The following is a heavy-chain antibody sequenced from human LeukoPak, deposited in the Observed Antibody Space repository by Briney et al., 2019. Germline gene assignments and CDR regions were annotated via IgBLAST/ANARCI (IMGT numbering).Heavy chain of an antibody. CDR1: GFTFSSYG. V-gene: IGHV3-30*02. Sequence: GGSLRLSCAASGFTFSSYGMHWVRQVPGKGLEWVAFIRYDGSNKYYADSVKGRFTISRDNSKNTLYLQMNSLRAEDTAVYYCAKERYDFWSGYSSFAIDYWGQGTLVTVSS. CDR2: IRYDGSNK. D-gene: IGHD3-3*01. J-gene: IGHJ4*02. CDR3: AKERYDFWSGYSSFAIDY.